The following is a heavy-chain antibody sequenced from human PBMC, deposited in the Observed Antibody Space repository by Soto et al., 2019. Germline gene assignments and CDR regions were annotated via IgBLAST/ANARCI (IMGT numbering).Heavy chain of an antibody. Sequence: GGSLRLSCAASGFTFSSYGMHWVRQAPGKGLEWVAVIWYDGSNKYYADSVKGRFTISRDNSKNTLYLQMNSLRAEDTAVYYCARDSRSAVTHYYYGMDVWGQGTTVTVSS. CDR3: ARDSRSAVTHYYYGMDV. V-gene: IGHV3-33*01. D-gene: IGHD3-16*02. J-gene: IGHJ6*02. CDR2: IWYDGSNK. CDR1: GFTFSSYG.